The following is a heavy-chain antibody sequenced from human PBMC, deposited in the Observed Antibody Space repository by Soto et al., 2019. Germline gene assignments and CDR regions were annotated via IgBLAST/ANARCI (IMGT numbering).Heavy chain of an antibody. CDR1: GGTIRSPDW. Sequence: SETLSLTCGVSGGTIRSPDWWTWVRQPPGKGLEWIGEIFQSGSTNYTPSLESRVTISVDKSKNQFSLTLTSVTAADTAVYYCASSPVTGIYYAMDVWGQGTTVTVSS. V-gene: IGHV4-4*02. CDR2: IFQSGST. CDR3: ASSPVTGIYYAMDV. D-gene: IGHD6-19*01. J-gene: IGHJ6*02.